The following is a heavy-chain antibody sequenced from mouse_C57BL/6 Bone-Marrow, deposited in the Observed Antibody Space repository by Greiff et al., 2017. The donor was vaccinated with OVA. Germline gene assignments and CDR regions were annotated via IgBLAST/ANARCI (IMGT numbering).Heavy chain of an antibody. Sequence: DVKLQESGPELVKPGDSVKISCKASGYSFTGYFMNWVMQSHGKSLEWIGRINPYNGDTFYNQKFKGKATLTVDKSSSTAHMELRSLTSEDSAVYYCARGYYDYGYAMDYWGQGTSVTVSS. CDR1: GYSFTGYF. CDR3: ARGYYDYGYAMDY. CDR2: INPYNGDT. J-gene: IGHJ4*01. D-gene: IGHD2-4*01. V-gene: IGHV1-20*01.